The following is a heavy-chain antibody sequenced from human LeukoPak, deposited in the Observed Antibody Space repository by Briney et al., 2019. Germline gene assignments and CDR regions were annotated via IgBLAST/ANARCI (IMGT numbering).Heavy chain of an antibody. CDR3: ARGPLIVVVPAAADQDYYYYGMDV. D-gene: IGHD2-2*01. V-gene: IGHV1-69*04. CDR2: IIPILGIA. CDR1: GDTFGNYP. Sequence: SVKVSCKASGDTFGNYPINWVRQAPGQGLEWMGRIIPILGIANYAQKFQGRVTITADKSTSTAYMELSSLKSEDTAVYYCARGPLIVVVPAAADQDYYYYGMDVWGQGTTVTVSS. J-gene: IGHJ6*02.